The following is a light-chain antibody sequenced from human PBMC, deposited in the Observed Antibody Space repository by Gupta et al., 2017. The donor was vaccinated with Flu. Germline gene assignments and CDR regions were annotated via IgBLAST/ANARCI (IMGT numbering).Light chain of an antibody. J-gene: IGKJ2*01. CDR2: YAS. CDR1: PSSGSS. Sequence: KEKCTITSRASPSSGSSLHWYQQKPGQSQKLLIKYASQSFSGVPSRFSGSGLGTDFTLTINSLEAEDAATYYCHQSSALPDTFGQGTKLEI. V-gene: IGKV6-21*01. CDR3: HQSSALPDT.